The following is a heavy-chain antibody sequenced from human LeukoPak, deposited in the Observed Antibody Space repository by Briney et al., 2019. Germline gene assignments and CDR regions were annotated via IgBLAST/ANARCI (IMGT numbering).Heavy chain of an antibody. J-gene: IGHJ3*02. Sequence: GGSLRLSCAASGFTFTSYAMSWVRQAPGKGLEWVSTISGSGGSTFYADSVKGRFTISRDSSKNTLYMQMNSLRAEDTAVYYCARDGGGDIVVAFAFDIWGQGTMVTVSS. CDR1: GFTFTSYA. D-gene: IGHD2-15*01. CDR3: ARDGGGDIVVAFAFDI. V-gene: IGHV3-23*01. CDR2: ISGSGGST.